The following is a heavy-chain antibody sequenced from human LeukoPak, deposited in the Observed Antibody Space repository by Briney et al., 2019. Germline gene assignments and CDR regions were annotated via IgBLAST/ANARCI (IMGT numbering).Heavy chain of an antibody. Sequence: SQTLSLTCTVSGGSISSGGYYWRWIRQHPGKGLEWIGYIYYSGSTYYNPSLKSRFTISVDTSKNQFSLKLSSVTAADTAVYYCARDKQWLAFDYWGQGTLVTVSS. CDR2: IYYSGST. V-gene: IGHV4-31*03. CDR3: ARDKQWLAFDY. CDR1: GGSISSGGYY. D-gene: IGHD6-19*01. J-gene: IGHJ4*02.